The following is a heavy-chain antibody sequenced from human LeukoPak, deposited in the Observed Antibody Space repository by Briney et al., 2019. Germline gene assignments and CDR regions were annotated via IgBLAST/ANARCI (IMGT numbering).Heavy chain of an antibody. CDR2: IYYSGST. J-gene: IGHJ4*02. CDR3: ARDTEVAWYYFDY. V-gene: IGHV4-59*01. D-gene: IGHD4-23*01. Sequence: SETLSLTCTVSGGSISSYYWSWIRQPPGKGLEWIGYIYYSGSTNYNPSLKSRVTISVDTSKNQFSLKLSSVTAVDTAVYYCARDTEVAWYYFDYWGQGTLVTVSS. CDR1: GGSISSYY.